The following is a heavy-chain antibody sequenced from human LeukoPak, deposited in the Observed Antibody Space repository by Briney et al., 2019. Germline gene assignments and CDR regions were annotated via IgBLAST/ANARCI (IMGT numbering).Heavy chain of an antibody. D-gene: IGHD1-26*01. J-gene: IGHJ5*02. CDR3: ARGWDRYNWFDP. CDR1: GGSISSSSYY. Sequence: PSETLSLTCTVSGGSISSSSYYWGWIRQPPGKGLEWIGSIYYSGSTHYNPSLKSRVTISVDTSKNQFSLKLSSVTAADTAVYYCARGWDRYNWFDPWGQGTLVTVSS. CDR2: IYYSGST. V-gene: IGHV4-39*07.